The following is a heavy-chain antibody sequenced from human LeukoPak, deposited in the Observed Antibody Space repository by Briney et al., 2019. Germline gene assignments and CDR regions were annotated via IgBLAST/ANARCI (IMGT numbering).Heavy chain of an antibody. CDR3: ARDFDMGITPGDDFDF. CDR2: IKEDGTYT. Sequence: GGSLRLSCAASGFSFSKYWMHWVRQTPGEGLVWVARIKEDGTYTSYADSVKGRFTISRDNARNTVFLQMNSLRAEDTAVYYCARDFDMGITPGDDFDFWGQGILVTVSS. CDR1: GFSFSKYW. V-gene: IGHV3-74*01. J-gene: IGHJ4*02. D-gene: IGHD3-9*01.